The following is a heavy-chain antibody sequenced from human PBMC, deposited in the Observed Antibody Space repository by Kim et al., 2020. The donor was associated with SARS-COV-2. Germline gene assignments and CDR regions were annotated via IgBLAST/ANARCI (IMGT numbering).Heavy chain of an antibody. D-gene: IGHD3-9*01. V-gene: IGHV3-30-3*01. Sequence: GGSLRLSCAASGFTFSSYAMHWVRQAPGKGLEWVAVISYDGSNKYYADSVKGRFTISRDNSKNTLYLQMNSLRAEDTAVYYCARPGYDILTVLDYWGQGTLVTVSS. CDR1: GFTFSSYA. CDR2: ISYDGSNK. CDR3: ARPGYDILTVLDY. J-gene: IGHJ4*02.